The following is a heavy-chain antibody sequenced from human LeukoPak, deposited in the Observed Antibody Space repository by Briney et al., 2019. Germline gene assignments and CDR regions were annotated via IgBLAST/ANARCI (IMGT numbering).Heavy chain of an antibody. CDR1: GFTFSSYS. CDR3: AIAPSPA. J-gene: IGHJ5*02. Sequence: PGGSLRLSCAASGFTFSSYSMNWVRQALGKGLEWVSYISTSSTIYYADSVKGRFTISRDNVKNSLYLQMNSLRAEDTAVYYCAIAPSPAWGQGTLVTVSS. CDR2: ISTSSTI. V-gene: IGHV3-48*04.